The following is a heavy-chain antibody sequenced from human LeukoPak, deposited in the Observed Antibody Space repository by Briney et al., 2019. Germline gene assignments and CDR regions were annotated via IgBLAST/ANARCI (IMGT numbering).Heavy chain of an antibody. CDR3: AKASHYGSGTYLYFDY. CDR2: ISGSGGTT. J-gene: IGHJ4*02. CDR1: GFTFSSYA. Sequence: PGGSLRLSCAASGFTFSSYAMSWVRQAPGKGLEWVSAISGSGGTTYYADSVKGRFTISRDNSKNTLYLQMNSLRAEDTAVYYCAKASHYGSGTYLYFDYWGQGTLVTVS. D-gene: IGHD3-10*01. V-gene: IGHV3-23*01.